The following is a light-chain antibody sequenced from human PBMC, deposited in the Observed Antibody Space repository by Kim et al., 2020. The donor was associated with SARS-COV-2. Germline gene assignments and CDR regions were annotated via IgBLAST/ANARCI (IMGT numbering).Light chain of an antibody. CDR1: QSIGSW. CDR3: QQYSRYWT. J-gene: IGKJ1*01. Sequence: GDRVTITCRASQSIGSWLAWYQQKPGKAPKLLISDASSLKSGVPSRFSGSGSATESTLTISSLQPDDFGTYYCQQYSRYWTFGQGTKVDIK. V-gene: IGKV1-5*01. CDR2: DAS.